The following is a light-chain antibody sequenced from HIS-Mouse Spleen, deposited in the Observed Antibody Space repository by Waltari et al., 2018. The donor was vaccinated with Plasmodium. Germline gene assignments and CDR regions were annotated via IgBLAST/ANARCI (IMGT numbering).Light chain of an antibody. V-gene: IGLV3-10*01. CDR2: EDS. Sequence: SYELTQPPSVSVSPGKTARITCSGDALPKQYAYWYQQKSGQAPVLVIYEDSKRPSGIPGRFWGSSSVTMATLTISGAQVDDEADYFCYSTDSSGNHRVFGGGTKLTVL. CDR1: ALPKQY. CDR3: YSTDSSGNHRV. J-gene: IGLJ3*02.